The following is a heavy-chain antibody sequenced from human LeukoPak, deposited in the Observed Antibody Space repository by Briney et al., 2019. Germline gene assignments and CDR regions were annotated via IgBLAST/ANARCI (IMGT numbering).Heavy chain of an antibody. CDR2: INPNTGGT. Sequence: ASVKVSCKTSGYTFTGYYMHWVRQAPGQGLEWMGWINPNTGGTNYAQKFQGRVTMTSDTSISTAYMELSSLRSDNTAMYYCARAPMIVVVFPPRLDFWGQGTLVTVSS. CDR1: GYTFTGYY. CDR3: ARAPMIVVVFPPRLDF. D-gene: IGHD3-22*01. V-gene: IGHV1-2*02. J-gene: IGHJ4*02.